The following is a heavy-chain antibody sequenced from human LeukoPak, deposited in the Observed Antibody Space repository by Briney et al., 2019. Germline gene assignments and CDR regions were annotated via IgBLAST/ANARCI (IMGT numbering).Heavy chain of an antibody. J-gene: IGHJ3*02. Sequence: QTGGSLRLSCAASGFTFSSSSMHWVRQAPGKGLEYVSGISSNGRGTYSANSVKGRFTISRDNSKNTLYLQMGSPRPEDMAVYYCARGSGSYYDAFDIWGQGTMVTVSS. V-gene: IGHV3-64*01. CDR2: ISSNGRGT. D-gene: IGHD3-10*01. CDR3: ARGSGSYYDAFDI. CDR1: GFTFSSSS.